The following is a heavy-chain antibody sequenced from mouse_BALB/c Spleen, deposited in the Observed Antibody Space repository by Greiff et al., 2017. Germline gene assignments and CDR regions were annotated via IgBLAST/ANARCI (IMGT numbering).Heavy chain of an antibody. J-gene: IGHJ1*01. CDR2: ISSGSSTI. D-gene: IGHD1-2*01. CDR1: GFTFSSFG. Sequence: EVMLVESGGGLVQPGGSRKLSCAASGFTFSSFGMHWVRQAPEKGLEWVAYISSGSSTIYYADTVKGRFTISRDNPKNTLFLQMTSLRSEDTAMYYCARLLRPWYFDVWGAGTTVTVSS. V-gene: IGHV5-17*02. CDR3: ARLLRPWYFDV.